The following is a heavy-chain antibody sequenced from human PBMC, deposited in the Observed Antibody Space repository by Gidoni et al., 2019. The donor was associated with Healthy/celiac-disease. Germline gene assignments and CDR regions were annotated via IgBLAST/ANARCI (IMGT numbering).Heavy chain of an antibody. D-gene: IGHD3-22*01. V-gene: IGHV4-30-4*01. CDR3: ARYLLLRIRIGDYYYGMDV. J-gene: IGHJ6*02. CDR1: GGSISSGDYY. CDR2: IYYSGST. Sequence: QVQLQESGPGLVKPSQTLSLTCTVSGGSISSGDYYWSWIRQPPGKGLEWIGYIYYSGSTYYNPSLKSRVTISVDTSKNQFSLKLSSVTAADTAVYYCARYLLLRIRIGDYYYGMDVWGQGTTVTVSS.